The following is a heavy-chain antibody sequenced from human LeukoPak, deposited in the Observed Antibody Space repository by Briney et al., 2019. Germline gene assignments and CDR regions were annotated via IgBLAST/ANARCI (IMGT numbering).Heavy chain of an antibody. CDR2: ISGSGGST. Sequence: GRSLRLSCAASGFTFSSYAMSWVRQAPGKGLEWVSAISGSGGSTYYADSVKGRFTISRDNSKNTLYLQMNSLRAEDTAVYYCAKEEFIASSAGGDYWGQGTLVTVSS. J-gene: IGHJ4*02. CDR3: AKEEFIASSAGGDY. CDR1: GFTFSSYA. V-gene: IGHV3-23*01. D-gene: IGHD6-13*01.